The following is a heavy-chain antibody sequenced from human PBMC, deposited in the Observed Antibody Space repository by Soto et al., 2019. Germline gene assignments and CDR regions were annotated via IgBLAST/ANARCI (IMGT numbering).Heavy chain of an antibody. CDR3: AKDPREDWNFVVYYFDA. D-gene: IGHD1-7*01. Sequence: QVQLVQSGGGVVQPGRSLRLSCAASGFRFSGYGMHWLRQAPGKGLEWVAVISYDGSNRYYADSVKGRFNISRDNTKKRLYLEISGIKPEDTAMYLCAKDPREDWNFVVYYFDAWGQGSLVSVSA. V-gene: IGHV3-30*18. J-gene: IGHJ4*02. CDR1: GFRFSGYG. CDR2: ISYDGSNR.